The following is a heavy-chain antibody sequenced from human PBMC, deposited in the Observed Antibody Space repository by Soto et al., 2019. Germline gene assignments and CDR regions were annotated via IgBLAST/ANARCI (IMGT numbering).Heavy chain of an antibody. Sequence: ASVKVSCKASGYTFTSYYMHWVRQAPGQGLEWMGIINPSGGSTSYAQKFQGRVTMTRDTSTSTVYMELSSLRSEDTAVYYCARDPGPRRYLDWAIYYYYYGMDVWGKGTTVTVSS. J-gene: IGHJ6*04. CDR1: GYTFTSYY. CDR2: INPSGGST. CDR3: ARDPGPRRYLDWAIYYYYYGMDV. D-gene: IGHD3-9*01. V-gene: IGHV1-46*01.